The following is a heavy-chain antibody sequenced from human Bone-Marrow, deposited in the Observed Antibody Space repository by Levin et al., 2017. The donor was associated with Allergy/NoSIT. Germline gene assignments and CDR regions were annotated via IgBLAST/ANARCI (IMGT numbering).Heavy chain of an antibody. CDR1: GGSISSYY. V-gene: IGHV4-59*01. J-gene: IGHJ6*02. CDR2: IYYSGST. CDR3: ARHSSSWWSGGGYYGMDV. Sequence: PSETLSLTCTVSGGSISSYYWSWIRQPPGKGLEWIGYIYYSGSTNYNPSLKSRVTISVDTSKNQFSLKLSSVTAADTAVYYCARHSSSWWSGGGYYGMDVWGQGTTVTVSS. D-gene: IGHD6-13*01.